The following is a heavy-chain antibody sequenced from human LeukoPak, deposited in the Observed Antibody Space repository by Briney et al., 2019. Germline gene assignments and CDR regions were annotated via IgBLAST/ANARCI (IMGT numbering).Heavy chain of an antibody. CDR3: ARGPLYGDYRHHFDY. J-gene: IGHJ4*02. CDR1: GGTFSSYA. D-gene: IGHD4-17*01. V-gene: IGHV1-69*04. Sequence: SVKVSCKASGGTFSSYAISWVRQAPGQGLEWMGRIIPMLGIANYAQKFQGRVTITADKSTSTAYMEVSSLRSEDTAVYYCARGPLYGDYRHHFDYWGQGTLVTVSS. CDR2: IIPMLGIA.